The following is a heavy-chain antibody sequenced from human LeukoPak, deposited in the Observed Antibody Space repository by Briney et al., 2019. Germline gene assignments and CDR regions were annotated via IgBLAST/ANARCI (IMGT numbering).Heavy chain of an antibody. CDR1: GYSISSGYY. V-gene: IGHV4-38-2*01. CDR3: ARHAIFGVALPWFDP. CDR2: SGRGGST. D-gene: IGHD3-3*01. Sequence: ASETLCLTCAVSGYSISSGYYWGWSRQPAGEGVGGIGISGRGGSTYYKPSVKGRFTISGDTSKNQFSLKLSSVTAADPAVYYCARHAIFGVALPWFDPWGPGNLVTVSS. J-gene: IGHJ5*02.